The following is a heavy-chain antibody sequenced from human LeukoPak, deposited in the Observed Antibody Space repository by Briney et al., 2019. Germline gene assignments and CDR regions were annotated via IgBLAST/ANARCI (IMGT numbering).Heavy chain of an antibody. V-gene: IGHV3-23*01. CDR3: AKVRSWAIWFGLDY. D-gene: IGHD3-10*01. CDR1: GFSFGSHA. J-gene: IGHJ4*02. Sequence: PGGSLRLSCAGSGFSFGSHAMTWVRQAPGKGLEWVSAISGNGANTYYGDSVKGRFTISRDNSKNTLFLQMTSLRVEDTAIYYCAKVRSWAIWFGLDYGGQGAVITVSS. CDR2: ISGNGANT.